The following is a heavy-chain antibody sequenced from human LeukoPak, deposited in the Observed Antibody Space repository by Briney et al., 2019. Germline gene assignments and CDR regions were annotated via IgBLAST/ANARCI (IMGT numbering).Heavy chain of an antibody. CDR3: ARVPTDILTGIRQEYYFDY. CDR2: ISAYNGNT. V-gene: IGHV1-18*01. Sequence: ASVKVSCKASGYTFTSYGISWVRQAPGQGLEWMGWISAYNGNTNYAQKLQGRVTMTTDTSTSTAYMELRSLRSDDTAVYYCARVPTDILTGIRQEYYFDYWGQGTLVTVSS. J-gene: IGHJ4*02. CDR1: GYTFTSYG. D-gene: IGHD3-9*01.